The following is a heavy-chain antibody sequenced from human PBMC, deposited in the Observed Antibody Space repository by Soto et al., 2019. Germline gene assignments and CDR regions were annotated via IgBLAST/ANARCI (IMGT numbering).Heavy chain of an antibody. CDR1: GFTFSSYS. D-gene: IGHD5-18*01. CDR3: ARGYSYGYSHY. Sequence: GGSLRLSCAASGFTFSSYSMNWVRQAPGKGLEWVSSISSSSYIYYADSVKGRFTISRDNAKNSLYLQMNSLRAEDTAVYYCARGYSYGYSHYWGQGTLVTVSS. V-gene: IGHV3-21*01. CDR2: ISSSSYI. J-gene: IGHJ4*02.